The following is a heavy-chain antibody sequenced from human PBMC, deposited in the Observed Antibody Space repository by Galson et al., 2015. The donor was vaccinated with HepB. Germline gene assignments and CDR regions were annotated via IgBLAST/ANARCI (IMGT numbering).Heavy chain of an antibody. CDR3: ARGRTTLLRVEDSEY. CDR1: GFAFGSSW. D-gene: IGHD3-10*01. CDR2: IKQDGSEK. V-gene: IGHV3-7*01. Sequence: SLRLSCAASGFAFGSSWMTWVRQAPGRGLEWVACIKQDGSEKYYVDSVKGRFTISRDNAKNSLYLQMISLTPEDTAVYSCARGRTTLLRVEDSEYRGQGALVTVSS. J-gene: IGHJ4*02.